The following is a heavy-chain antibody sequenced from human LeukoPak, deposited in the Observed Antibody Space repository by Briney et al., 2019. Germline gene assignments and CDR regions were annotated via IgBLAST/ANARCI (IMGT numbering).Heavy chain of an antibody. Sequence: KSGGSLRLSCSASGFTFSSYEMNWVRQAPGKGLEWVSYISGNGGSTYYADSVKGRFTISRDDSKNTLYLQMNSLGAEDTALYYCARRSSASCYAAADYWGQGTLVTVSS. J-gene: IGHJ4*02. CDR1: GFTFSSYE. V-gene: IGHV3-48*03. CDR2: ISGNGGST. CDR3: ARRSSASCYAAADY. D-gene: IGHD2-15*01.